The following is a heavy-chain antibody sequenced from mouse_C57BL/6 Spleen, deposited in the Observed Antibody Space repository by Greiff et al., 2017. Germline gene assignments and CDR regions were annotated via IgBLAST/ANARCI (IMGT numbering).Heavy chain of an antibody. J-gene: IGHJ4*01. CDR3: ARIRFDYDGRYYYAMDY. CDR2: IWSGGST. Sequence: VQLQQSGPGLVQPSQSLSITCTVSGFSLTSYGVHWVRQSPGKGLEWLGVIWSGGSTDYNAAFISRLSISKDNSKSQVFFKMNSLQADDTAIYYCARIRFDYDGRYYYAMDYWGQGTSVTVSS. V-gene: IGHV2-2*01. D-gene: IGHD2-4*01. CDR1: GFSLTSYG.